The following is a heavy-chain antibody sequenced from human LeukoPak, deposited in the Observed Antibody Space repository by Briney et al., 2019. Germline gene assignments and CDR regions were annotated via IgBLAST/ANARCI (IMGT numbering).Heavy chain of an antibody. CDR2: IYSNGYS. D-gene: IGHD3-22*01. J-gene: IGHJ4*02. V-gene: IGHV4-59*08. CDR3: ARRDDRSGYYFD. CDR1: GGSISDHY. Sequence: SETLSLTCTVSGGSISDHYWSWIRQPPGKGLECIGYIYSNGYSNYNPSLKSRVTISIDTSKNEFSLKLNSVTAADTAVYYCARRDDRSGYYFDWGQGTLVTVSS.